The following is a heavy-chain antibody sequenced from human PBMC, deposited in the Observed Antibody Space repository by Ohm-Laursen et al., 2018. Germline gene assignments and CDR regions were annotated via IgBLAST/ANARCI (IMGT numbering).Heavy chain of an antibody. CDR2: INHSGST. CDR1: GGSFSGYY. J-gene: IGHJ4*02. CDR3: AATKATYYYDSSGYNY. Sequence: PSETLSLTCAVYGGSFSGYYWSWIRQPPGKGLEWIGEINHSGSTNYNPSLKSRVTISVDTSKNQFSLKLSSVTAADTAVYYCAATKATYYYDSSGYNYWGQGTLVTVSS. V-gene: IGHV4-34*01. D-gene: IGHD3-22*01.